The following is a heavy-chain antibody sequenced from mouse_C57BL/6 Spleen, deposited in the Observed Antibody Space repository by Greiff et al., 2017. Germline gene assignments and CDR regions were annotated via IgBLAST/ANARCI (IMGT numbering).Heavy chain of an antibody. CDR3: ARHEVETGNYDFAMDY. V-gene: IGHV1-62-2*01. Sequence: QVQLKQSGAELVKPGASVKLSCKASGYTFTEYTIHWVKQRSGQGLEWIGWFYPGSGSIKYNEKFKDKATLTADKSSSTVYMELSRLTSEDSAVYFCARHEVETGNYDFAMDYWGQGTSVTVSS. CDR1: GYTFTEYT. CDR2: FYPGSGSI. J-gene: IGHJ4*01. D-gene: IGHD2-4*01.